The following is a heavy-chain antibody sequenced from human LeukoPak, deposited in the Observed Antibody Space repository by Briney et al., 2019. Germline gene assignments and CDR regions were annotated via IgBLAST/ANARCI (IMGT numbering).Heavy chain of an antibody. CDR1: GGSIIGCY. J-gene: IGHJ3*01. D-gene: IGHD4-11*01. Sequence: SETLSLTCTVSGGSIIGCYWSWIRQSPGRGLEWIGYVHFSGTTSFNPSLKSRVTISVDTSKNQFSLRLSSMTAADTAVYYCAREQYLAYDVFGFWGQGTMVTVSS. CDR2: VHFSGTT. CDR3: AREQYLAYDVFGF. V-gene: IGHV4-59*01.